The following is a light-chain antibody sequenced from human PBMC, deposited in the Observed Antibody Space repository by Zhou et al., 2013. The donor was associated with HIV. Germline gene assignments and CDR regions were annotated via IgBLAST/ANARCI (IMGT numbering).Light chain of an antibody. CDR3: QKYDVAPRT. J-gene: IGKJ1*01. CDR1: QGIRND. Sequence: AIQMTQSPSSLSASVGDRVTITCRASQGIRNDLGWYQQKPGKVPKLLINAASTLEGGVPSRFSGSGSGTDFTLTISSLQPEDVATYYCQKYDVAPRTFGQGTDVDIK. V-gene: IGKV1-6*01. CDR2: AAS.